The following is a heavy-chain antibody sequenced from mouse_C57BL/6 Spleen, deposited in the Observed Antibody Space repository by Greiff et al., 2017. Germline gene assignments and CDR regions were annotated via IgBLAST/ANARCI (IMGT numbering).Heavy chain of an antibody. Sequence: EVKVVESGGDLVKPGGSLKLSCAASGFTFSSYGMSWVRQTPDKRLEWVATISSGGSYTYYPDSVKGRFTISRDNAKNTLYLQMSSLKSEDTAMYYCARITTVVAQYYFDYWGQGTTLTVSS. V-gene: IGHV5-6*01. CDR1: GFTFSSYG. D-gene: IGHD1-1*01. CDR2: ISSGGSYT. CDR3: ARITTVVAQYYFDY. J-gene: IGHJ2*01.